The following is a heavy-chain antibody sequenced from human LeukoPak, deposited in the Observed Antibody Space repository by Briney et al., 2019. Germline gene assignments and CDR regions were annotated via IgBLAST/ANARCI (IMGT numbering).Heavy chain of an antibody. Sequence: PGGSLRLSCAASGFTFNSYAMTWVRQAPGKGLEWVSAISGSGGDTEYADSVKGRFTISRDNSKNTLYLQMSSLRAEDTAVYYCARAFGGRLGWFDPWGQGTLVTVSS. J-gene: IGHJ5*02. D-gene: IGHD5-12*01. CDR2: ISGSGGDT. CDR3: ARAFGGRLGWFDP. V-gene: IGHV3-23*01. CDR1: GFTFNSYA.